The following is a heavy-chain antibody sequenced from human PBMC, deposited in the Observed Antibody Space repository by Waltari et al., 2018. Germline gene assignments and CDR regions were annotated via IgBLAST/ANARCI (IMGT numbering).Heavy chain of an antibody. Sequence: QVQLQESGPGLVKPSETLSLTCTVSGGSISGYFWTWIRQPPGKGREWIEHSYKSGSTTYNPALNNRVTISEDTSNNQFSLRLSSVTAADTAVYFCARSYYDYWSGYPFDRWGQGTLVTVSS. J-gene: IGHJ4*02. D-gene: IGHD3-3*01. CDR2: SYKSGST. CDR3: ARSYYDYWSGYPFDR. V-gene: IGHV4-59*01. CDR1: GGSISGYF.